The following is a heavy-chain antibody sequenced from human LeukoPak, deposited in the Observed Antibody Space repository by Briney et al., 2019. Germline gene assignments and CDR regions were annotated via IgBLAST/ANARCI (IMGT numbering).Heavy chain of an antibody. CDR3: ARGTFDGFDP. Sequence: KTGGSLRLSCTASGFTFSDYAMTWVRQAPGKGLEWVSSIGGSGRGGTIYYGDSVVKGRFTISRDNAKNSLYLQMNSLRAEDTAVYYCARGTFDGFDPWGQGTLVTVSS. V-gene: IGHV3-69-1*01. D-gene: IGHD3-16*01. J-gene: IGHJ5*02. CDR2: IGGSGRGGTI. CDR1: GFTFSDYA.